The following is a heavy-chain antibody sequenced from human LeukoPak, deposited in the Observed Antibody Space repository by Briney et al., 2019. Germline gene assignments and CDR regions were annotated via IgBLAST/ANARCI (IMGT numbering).Heavy chain of an antibody. J-gene: IGHJ5*02. CDR3: ARGYAWFGESEGWFDP. D-gene: IGHD3-10*01. CDR1: GYTFTSCA. V-gene: IGHV1-18*01. Sequence: ASVKVSCKASGYTFTSCAISWVRQAPGQGLEWMGWISAYNGNTNYAQKLQGRVTMTTDTSTSTAYMELRSLRSDDTAVYYCARGYAWFGESEGWFDPWGQGTLVTVSS. CDR2: ISAYNGNT.